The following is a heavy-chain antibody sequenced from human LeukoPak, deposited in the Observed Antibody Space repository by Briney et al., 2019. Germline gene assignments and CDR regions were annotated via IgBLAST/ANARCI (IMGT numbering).Heavy chain of an antibody. CDR1: GGTFSSYA. CDR2: IIPILGIA. V-gene: IGHV1-69*04. J-gene: IGHJ5*02. D-gene: IGHD2-2*01. Sequence: SVKVSCKASGGTFSSYAISWVRQAPGQGLEWMGRIIPILGIANYAQKFQGRVTITADKSTSTAYMELSSLRSEDMAMYYCARVYCSRTSCYNWFDPWGQGTLVTVSS. CDR3: ARVYCSRTSCYNWFDP.